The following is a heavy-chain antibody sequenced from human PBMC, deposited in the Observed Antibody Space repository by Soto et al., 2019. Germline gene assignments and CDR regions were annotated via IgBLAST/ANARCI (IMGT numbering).Heavy chain of an antibody. D-gene: IGHD1-26*01. CDR3: ARRGSYYYYYYYIDV. CDR1: GGSFSGYY. V-gene: IGHV4-34*01. Sequence: SETLSLTCAVYGGSFSGYYWSWIRQPPGKGLEWIGEINHSGSTNYNPSLKSRVTISVDTSKNQFSLKLSSVTAADTAVYYCARRGSYYYYYYYIDVWGKGTTVTVSS. J-gene: IGHJ6*03. CDR2: INHSGST.